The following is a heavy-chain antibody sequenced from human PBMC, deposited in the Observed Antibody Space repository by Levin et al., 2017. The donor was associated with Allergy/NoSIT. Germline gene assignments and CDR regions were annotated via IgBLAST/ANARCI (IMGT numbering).Heavy chain of an antibody. Sequence: PGGSLRLSCAASGFTFSSYGMHWVRQAPGKGLEWVAVISYDGSNKYYADSVKGRFTISRDNSKNTLYLQMNSLRAEDTAVYYCAKDPGVVVAAPLCWGQGTLVTVSS. CDR2: ISYDGSNK. J-gene: IGHJ4*02. D-gene: IGHD2-15*01. CDR1: GFTFSSYG. CDR3: AKDPGVVVAAPLC. V-gene: IGHV3-30*18.